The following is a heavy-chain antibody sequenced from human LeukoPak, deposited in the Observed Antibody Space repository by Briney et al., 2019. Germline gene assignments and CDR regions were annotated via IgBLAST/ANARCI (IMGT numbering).Heavy chain of an antibody. D-gene: IGHD6-13*01. CDR2: FDPGDGET. CDR3: ATGDSSSWIGLGDFDYYYGMDV. J-gene: IGHJ6*04. CDR1: GYTLTELS. V-gene: IGHV1-24*01. Sequence: ASVKVSCKVSGYTLTELSMHWVRQAPGKGLEWMGGFDPGDGETIYAQKFQGRVTMTEDTSTDTAYMELSSLRSEDTAVYYCATGDSSSWIGLGDFDYYYGMDVWGKGTTVTVSS.